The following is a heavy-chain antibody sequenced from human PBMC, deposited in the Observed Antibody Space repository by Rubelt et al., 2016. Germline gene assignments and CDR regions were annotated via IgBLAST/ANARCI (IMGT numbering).Heavy chain of an antibody. Sequence: QVQLVQSGAEVKKPGASVKVSCKASGYTFTSYDINWVRQATGQGLEWMGWMSPNSGNTGYAQKLQGRGTLTRDTSINTAYMELSGLRSDETAVYYCARGDYWGQGTLVTVSS. CDR3: ARGDY. V-gene: IGHV1-8*01. CDR2: MSPNSGNT. CDR1: GYTFTSYD. J-gene: IGHJ4*02.